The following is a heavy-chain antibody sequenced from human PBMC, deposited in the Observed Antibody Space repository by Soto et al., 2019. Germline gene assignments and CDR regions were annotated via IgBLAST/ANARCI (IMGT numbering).Heavy chain of an antibody. CDR3: ARDQLVATTFETLDY. V-gene: IGHV3-48*02. Sequence: PGGSLRLSCAASGFTFSSYSMNWVRQAPGKGLEWVSYISSSSSTIYYADSVKGRFTISRDNAKNSLYLQMNSLRDEDTAVYYCARDQLVATTFETLDYWGRGILVTVSS. J-gene: IGHJ4*02. CDR1: GFTFSSYS. CDR2: ISSSSSTI. D-gene: IGHD5-12*01.